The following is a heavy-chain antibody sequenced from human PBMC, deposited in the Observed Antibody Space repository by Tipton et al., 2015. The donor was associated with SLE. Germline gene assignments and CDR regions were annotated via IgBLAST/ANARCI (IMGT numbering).Heavy chain of an antibody. J-gene: IGHJ4*02. CDR2: IYYSGST. D-gene: IGHD1-26*01. Sequence: TLSLTCTVSGGSISSSSYYWGWIRQPPGKGLEWIGSIYYSGSTYYNPSLKSRVTISVDKSKNQFSLKLSSVTAADTAVYYCARESYGGATTFDYWGQGTPVTVSS. V-gene: IGHV4-39*07. CDR1: GGSISSSSYY. CDR3: ARESYGGATTFDY.